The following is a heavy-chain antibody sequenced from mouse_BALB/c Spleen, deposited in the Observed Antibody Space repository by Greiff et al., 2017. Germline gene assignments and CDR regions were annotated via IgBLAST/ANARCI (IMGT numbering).Heavy chain of an antibody. CDR1: GFSLTSYG. J-gene: IGHJ4*01. CDR3: ARNKKYGNYPYARDY. Sequence: VPLQQSGPGLVQPSQSLSITCTVSGFSLTSYGVPWVRQSPGKGLAWLGVIWSGGSTDYTAAFISRLSISKDNSKSQVFFKMNSLQANDTAIYYCARNKKYGNYPYARDYWGQGTSVTVSS. V-gene: IGHV2-2*02. D-gene: IGHD2-10*02. CDR2: IWSGGST.